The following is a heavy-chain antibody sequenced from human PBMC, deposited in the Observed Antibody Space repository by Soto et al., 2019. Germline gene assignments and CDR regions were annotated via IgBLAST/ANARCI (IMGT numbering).Heavy chain of an antibody. CDR1: GFTFSSYG. D-gene: IGHD1-26*01. J-gene: IGHJ4*02. Sequence: GGSLRLSCAASGFTFSSYGMHWVRQAPGKGLEWVAVIWYDGSNKYYADSVKGRFTISRDNSKNTLYLQMNSLRAEDTAVYYCAAPTSARVPMGWGQGTLVTVSS. V-gene: IGHV3-33*01. CDR2: IWYDGSNK. CDR3: AAPTSARVPMG.